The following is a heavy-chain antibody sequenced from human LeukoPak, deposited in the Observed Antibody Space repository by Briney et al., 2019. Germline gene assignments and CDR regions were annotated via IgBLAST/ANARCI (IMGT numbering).Heavy chain of an antibody. CDR3: ARAGGYYYDSSGYCDY. Sequence: PGGSLRLSCAASGFTFSDYYMSWIRQAPGKGLEWVSYISCGGSTIYYADSVKGRFTISRDNAKNSLYLQMNSLRAEDTAVYYCARAGGYYYDSSGYCDYWGQGTLVTVSS. CDR1: GFTFSDYY. V-gene: IGHV3-11*04. D-gene: IGHD3-22*01. J-gene: IGHJ4*02. CDR2: ISCGGSTI.